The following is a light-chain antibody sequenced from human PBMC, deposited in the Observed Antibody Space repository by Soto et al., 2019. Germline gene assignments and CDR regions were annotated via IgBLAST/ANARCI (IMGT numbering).Light chain of an antibody. CDR2: KAS. CDR3: QHYNSYSEA. V-gene: IGKV1-5*03. CDR1: QTISSW. J-gene: IGKJ1*01. Sequence: DIQMTLSPSTLSGSVADRVTVTWRASQTISSWLAWYQQKPGKAPKLLIYKASTLKSGVPSRFSGSGSGTEFTLTISSLQPDDFATYYCQHYNSYSEAFGQGTKVDIK.